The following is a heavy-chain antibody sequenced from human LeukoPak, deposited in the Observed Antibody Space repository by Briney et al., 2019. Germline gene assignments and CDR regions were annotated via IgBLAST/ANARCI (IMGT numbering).Heavy chain of an antibody. CDR2: IIPIFGTA. Sequence: ASVKVSCKASRGTFSSYAISWVRQAPGQGLEWMGGIIPIFGTANYAQKFQGRVTITTDESTSTAYMELSSLRSEDTAVYYCATSFTIFGVVTEYYFDYWGQGTLVTVSS. CDR3: ATSFTIFGVVTEYYFDY. D-gene: IGHD3-3*01. J-gene: IGHJ4*02. CDR1: RGTFSSYA. V-gene: IGHV1-69*05.